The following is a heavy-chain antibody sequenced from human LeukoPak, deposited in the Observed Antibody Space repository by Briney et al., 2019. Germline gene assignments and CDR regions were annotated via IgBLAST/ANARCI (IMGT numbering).Heavy chain of an antibody. J-gene: IGHJ5*02. CDR1: GGSISSGDYY. CDR2: IYYSGSA. D-gene: IGHD3-10*01. CDR3: ARGGSTSYRESLYNWFDP. Sequence: SETLSLTCTVSGGSISSGDYYWSWIRQPPGKGLEWIGYIYYSGSAYYNPSLKSRVTISVDTSKNQFSLKLSSVTAADTAVYYCARGGSTSYRESLYNWFDPWGQGTLVTVSS. V-gene: IGHV4-30-4*02.